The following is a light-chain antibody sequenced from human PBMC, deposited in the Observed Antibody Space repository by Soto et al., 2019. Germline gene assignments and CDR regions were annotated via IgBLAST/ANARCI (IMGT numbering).Light chain of an antibody. Sequence: DIHMTQSPSTLSASVGDRVTITCRASKSISIWLAWYQQRPGKAPKLLIYKTSNLENGVPSRFSGGGSGTEFTLTISSLQPDDFATYYCQQYNTYPLTFGGGTKVEIK. J-gene: IGKJ4*01. CDR3: QQYNTYPLT. CDR1: KSISIW. V-gene: IGKV1-5*03. CDR2: KTS.